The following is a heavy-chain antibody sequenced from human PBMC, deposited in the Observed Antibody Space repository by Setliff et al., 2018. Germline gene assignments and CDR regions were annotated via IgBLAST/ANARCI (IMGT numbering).Heavy chain of an antibody. D-gene: IGHD3-22*01. Sequence: GGSLRLSCAASGFTFDDYVMSWVRQAPGKGLEWVSDINRNGGRIGYADPVKGRFTVSRDNSKDMLYLHMNSLRAEDTAVYYCARLALTGYDSSGYYYALEYYYYMDVWGKGTTVTVSS. J-gene: IGHJ6*03. V-gene: IGHV3-20*04. CDR2: INRNGGRI. CDR3: ARLALTGYDSSGYYYALEYYYYMDV. CDR1: GFTFDDYV.